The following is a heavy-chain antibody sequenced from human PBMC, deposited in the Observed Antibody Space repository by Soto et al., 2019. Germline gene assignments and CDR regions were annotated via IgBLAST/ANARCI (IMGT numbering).Heavy chain of an antibody. Sequence: SATLSLTCAVYGGSFSGYYWSWIRQPPGKWLEWIGEINHSGSTNYNPSLKSRVTISVDTSKNQFSLKLSYVTAADTAVYYCARGPYDFWRGSYPEYWMDVWGQGTTVTVSS. V-gene: IGHV4-34*01. J-gene: IGHJ6*02. CDR2: INHSGST. CDR3: ARGPYDFWRGSYPEYWMDV. D-gene: IGHD3-3*01. CDR1: GGSFSGYY.